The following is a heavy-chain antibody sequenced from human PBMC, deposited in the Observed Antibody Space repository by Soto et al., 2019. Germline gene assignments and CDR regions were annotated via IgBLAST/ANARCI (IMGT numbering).Heavy chain of an antibody. J-gene: IGHJ4*02. Sequence: ASVKVSCKASGYTFTSYAMHWVRQAPGQRLEWMGWINAGNGNTKYSQKFQGRVTITRDTSASTAYMELSSLRAEDTAVYYCAKDGRRFLEWLSHVDYWGQGTLVTVS. CDR1: GYTFTSYA. CDR2: INAGNGNT. D-gene: IGHD3-3*01. V-gene: IGHV1-3*01. CDR3: AKDGRRFLEWLSHVDY.